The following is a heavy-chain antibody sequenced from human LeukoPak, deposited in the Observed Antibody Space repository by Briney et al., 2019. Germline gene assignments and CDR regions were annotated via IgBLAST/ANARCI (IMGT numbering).Heavy chain of an antibody. CDR1: GGSISSYY. J-gene: IGHJ4*02. V-gene: IGHV4-59*01. CDR3: ARWSVAASFDY. Sequence: SETLSLTCTVSGGSISSYYWSWIRQPPGKGLEWIGYIYYSGSTNYNPSLKSRVTISVDTSKNQFSLKLSSVTAADTAVYYCARWSVAASFDYWGQGTLVTVSS. CDR2: IYYSGST. D-gene: IGHD6-19*01.